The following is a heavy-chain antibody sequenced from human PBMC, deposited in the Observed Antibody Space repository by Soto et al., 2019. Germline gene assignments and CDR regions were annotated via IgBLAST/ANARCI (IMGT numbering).Heavy chain of an antibody. CDR3: ATPAGEQLANYYGMDV. D-gene: IGHD6-6*01. CDR1: GYSFTSYW. V-gene: IGHV5-51*01. CDR2: IYPGDSDT. J-gene: IGHJ6*02. Sequence: PGESLKISCKGSGYSFTSYWIGWVRQMPGKGLEWMGIIYPGDSDTRYSPSFQGQVTSSADKSISTAYLQWSSLKASDTAMDYCATPAGEQLANYYGMDVWGQGTTVTVSS.